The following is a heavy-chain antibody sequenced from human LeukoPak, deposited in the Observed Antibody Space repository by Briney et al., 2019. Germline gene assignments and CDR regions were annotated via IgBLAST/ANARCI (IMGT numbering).Heavy chain of an antibody. CDR3: AKSRPGGGSCYNY. Sequence: PGGSLRLSCAASGFTFSNYAMSWVRQAPGKGLEWVSTISGSDDSTYYADSVRGRFTISRDNSKNTLYLQMNSLRAEDTAVYYCAKSRPGGGSCYNYWGQGTLVTVSS. CDR1: GFTFSNYA. J-gene: IGHJ4*02. CDR2: ISGSDDST. D-gene: IGHD2-15*01. V-gene: IGHV3-23*01.